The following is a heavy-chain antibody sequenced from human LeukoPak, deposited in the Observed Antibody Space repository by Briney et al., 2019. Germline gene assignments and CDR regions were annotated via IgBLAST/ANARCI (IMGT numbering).Heavy chain of an antibody. J-gene: IGHJ4*02. Sequence: GGSLRLSCGASGFTFSTYGMSWVRQAPGKGLEWVSAISGSGGNTYYADSVKGRFTISRDNSKNTLYLQMNSLRAEDTAVYYCARESAYFDSSGYYDYFDYWGQGTLVTVSS. CDR1: GFTFSTYG. CDR2: ISGSGGNT. V-gene: IGHV3-23*01. D-gene: IGHD3-22*01. CDR3: ARESAYFDSSGYYDYFDY.